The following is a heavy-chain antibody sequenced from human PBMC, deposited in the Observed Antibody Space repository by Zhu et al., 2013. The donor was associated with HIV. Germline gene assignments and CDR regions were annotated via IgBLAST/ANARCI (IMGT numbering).Heavy chain of an antibody. V-gene: IGHV1-2*02. CDR3: ARDPRFCSSSGCYPWNWFDP. Sequence: QVQLVQSGAEVKKPGASVKVPCKASGYTLTAYYVHWVRQAPGQGLEWMGWINPDTGGTNYAQKFQGRVTMTRDTSIGTAYMELSRLTSDDTAIYYCARDPRFCSSSGCYPWNWFDPWGLGTLVTVSS. CDR2: INPDTGGT. D-gene: IGHD2-2*01. CDR1: GYTLTAYY. J-gene: IGHJ5*02.